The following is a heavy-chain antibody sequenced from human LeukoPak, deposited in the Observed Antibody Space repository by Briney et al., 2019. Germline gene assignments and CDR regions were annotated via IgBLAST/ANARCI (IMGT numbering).Heavy chain of an antibody. CDR3: ARTLADAFDI. J-gene: IGHJ3*02. CDR2: INSDGSST. V-gene: IGHV3-74*01. Sequence: GGSLRLSCAASGFTFRSNWMHWVRQPPGKGLVWVSIINSDGSSTTYADSVRGRFTISRDNDKNTLYLQMNSLRAEDTAVYYCARTLADAFDIWGQGTIVTVSS. CDR1: GFTFRSNW. D-gene: IGHD3-16*01.